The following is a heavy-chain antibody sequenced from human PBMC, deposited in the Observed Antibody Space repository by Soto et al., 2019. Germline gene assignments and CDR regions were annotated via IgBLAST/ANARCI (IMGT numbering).Heavy chain of an antibody. CDR2: IWSAGMT. D-gene: IGHD2-15*01. V-gene: IGHV3-53*01. CDR3: AREFCSGGNCYTYYFDP. J-gene: IGHJ5*02. Sequence: GGSLRLSCAASGFTVSSNYMSWVRQAPGKGLEWVSVIWSAGMTYYADSVRGRFTISRDNAKSTLFLQMNSLRDEDTAVYYCAREFCSGGNCYTYYFDPWGQGIPVTVSS. CDR1: GFTVSSNY.